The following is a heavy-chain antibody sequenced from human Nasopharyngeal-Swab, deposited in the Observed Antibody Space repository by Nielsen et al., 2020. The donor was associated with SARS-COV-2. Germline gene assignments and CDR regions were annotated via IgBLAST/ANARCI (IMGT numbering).Heavy chain of an antibody. CDR3: TKDKQMATIAFDY. CDR2: ISGSGGST. V-gene: IGHV3-23*01. Sequence: GESLKISCAASGFTFSSYAMSWVRQAPGKGLEWVSAISGSGGSTYYADSVKGRFTISRDNSKNTLYLQMNSLRAEDTVVYYCTKDKQMATIAFDYWGQGTLVTVSS. CDR1: GFTFSSYA. D-gene: IGHD5-24*01. J-gene: IGHJ4*02.